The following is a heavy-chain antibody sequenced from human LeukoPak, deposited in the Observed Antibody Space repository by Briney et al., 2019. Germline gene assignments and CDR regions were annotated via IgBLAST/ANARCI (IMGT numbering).Heavy chain of an antibody. CDR2: INSDGTST. D-gene: IGHD1-20*01. CDR1: GFTFSDYW. V-gene: IGHV3-74*01. CDR3: ARDPPFIIGTTFFDY. J-gene: IGHJ4*02. Sequence: GGSLRLSCAASGFTFSDYWMHWVRQAPGKGLVWVSRINSDGTSTTYADSVKGRFTISRDNAKNSLYLQMNSLRAEDTAVYYCARDPPFIIGTTFFDYWGQGTLVTVSS.